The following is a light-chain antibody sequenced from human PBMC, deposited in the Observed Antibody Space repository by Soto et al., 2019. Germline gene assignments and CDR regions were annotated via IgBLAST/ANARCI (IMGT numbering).Light chain of an antibody. CDR3: QQTYISPLT. Sequence: DIQMTQSPSSLSASVGGRVTITCRASQSISSYLNWYQQRPGEPPKLVIYGASSLQSGVPSRFSGSGSGTDFTLSIGGLQPEDFASYYCQQTYISPLTFGGGTKVDIK. CDR1: QSISSY. CDR2: GAS. J-gene: IGKJ4*01. V-gene: IGKV1-39*01.